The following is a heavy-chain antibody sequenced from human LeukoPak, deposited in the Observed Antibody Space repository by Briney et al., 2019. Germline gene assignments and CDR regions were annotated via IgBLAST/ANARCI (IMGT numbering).Heavy chain of an antibody. J-gene: IGHJ1*01. V-gene: IGHV5-51*01. Sequence: GESLKISRKGSGYSFTSYWIGWVRQMPGKGLEWMGIIYPGDSDTRYSPSFQGQVTISADKSISTAYLQWSSLKASDTAMYYCARWAYYDSSGSPEDFQHWGQGTLVTVSS. D-gene: IGHD3-22*01. CDR1: GYSFTSYW. CDR2: IYPGDSDT. CDR3: ARWAYYDSSGSPEDFQH.